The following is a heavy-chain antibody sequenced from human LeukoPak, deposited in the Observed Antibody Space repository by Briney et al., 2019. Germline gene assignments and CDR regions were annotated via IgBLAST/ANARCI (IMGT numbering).Heavy chain of an antibody. CDR1: GFTFSTYW. CDR3: AKDRSAPHMLWNAFDI. D-gene: IGHD2-8*01. V-gene: IGHV3-7*01. J-gene: IGHJ3*02. Sequence: GGSLRLSGVGSGFTFSTYWMSWVRQAPGKGLEWVAHIKQDGSEKYFVDSVKGRFTISRDNAKNSLYLQMNSLRAEDTAMYYCAKDRSAPHMLWNAFDIWGQGTMVTVSS. CDR2: IKQDGSEK.